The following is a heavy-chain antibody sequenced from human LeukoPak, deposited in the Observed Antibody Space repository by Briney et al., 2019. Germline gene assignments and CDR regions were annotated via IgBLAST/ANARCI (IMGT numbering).Heavy chain of an antibody. CDR3: AKSTRQAVAAPLGALDI. CDR2: IKQDGSEK. J-gene: IGHJ3*02. Sequence: PGRSLRLSCEASGFTFSSYWMSWVRQAPGKGLEWVANIKQDGSEKYYVDSVKGRFTISRDNAKNSLYLQMNSLRAEDTALYYCAKSTRQAVAAPLGALDIWGQGTMVTVSS. D-gene: IGHD6-19*01. V-gene: IGHV3-7*03. CDR1: GFTFSSYW.